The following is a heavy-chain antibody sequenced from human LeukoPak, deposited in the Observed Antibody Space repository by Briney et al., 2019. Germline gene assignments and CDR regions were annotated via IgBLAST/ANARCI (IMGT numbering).Heavy chain of an antibody. CDR3: ARNYDSSGFHVFDI. J-gene: IGHJ3*02. D-gene: IGHD3-22*01. Sequence: GGSLRLSCAASGFTFSRYGMRWVRQVPGKGLEWVAVIWYDGINKYYADSVKGRFTISRDNSKNTLYLQMNSLGAEDTAVYYCARNYDSSGFHVFDIWGQGTMVTVSS. CDR2: IWYDGINK. V-gene: IGHV3-33*01. CDR1: GFTFSRYG.